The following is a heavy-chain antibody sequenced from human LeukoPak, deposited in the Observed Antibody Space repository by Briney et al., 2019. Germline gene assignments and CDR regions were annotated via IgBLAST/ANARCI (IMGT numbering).Heavy chain of an antibody. CDR1: GFTFSNCW. D-gene: IGHD2/OR15-2a*01. V-gene: IGHV3-74*01. CDR3: ARSRGGFYHY. J-gene: IGHJ4*02. Sequence: GGSLRLSCAASGFTFSNCWVHWVRQAPGKGLVWVSRFDTDGSKTTYADSVKGRFTISRDNAKNTLYLQMNSLRVEETAVYYCARSRGGFYHYWGQGTLVTVSS. CDR2: FDTDGSKT.